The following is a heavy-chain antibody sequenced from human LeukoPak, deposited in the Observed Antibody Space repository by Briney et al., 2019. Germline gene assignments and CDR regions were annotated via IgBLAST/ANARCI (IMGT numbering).Heavy chain of an antibody. CDR2: TYYRSKWYN. J-gene: IGHJ4*02. D-gene: IGHD3-22*01. Sequence: TSQTLSLTCAISGDSVSSNSAAWNWIRQSPSRGLEWLGRTYYRSKWYNDYAVSVKSRITINPDTSKNQFSLQLNSVTPEDTAVYYCARDYGDYYDSSGYYPYYFDYWGQGTLVTVSS. V-gene: IGHV6-1*01. CDR1: GDSVSSNSAA. CDR3: ARDYGDYYDSSGYYPYYFDY.